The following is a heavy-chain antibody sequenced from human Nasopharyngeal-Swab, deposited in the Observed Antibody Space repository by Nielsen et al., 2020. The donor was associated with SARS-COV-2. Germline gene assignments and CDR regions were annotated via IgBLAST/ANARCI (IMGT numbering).Heavy chain of an antibody. V-gene: IGHV1-69*06. D-gene: IGHD3-10*01. Sequence: WARQAPGQGLEWMGGIIPIFGTANYAQKFQGRVTITADKSTSTAYMELSSLRSEDTAVYYCVLITMVRGVIQYSYYYYMDVWGKGTTVTVSS. J-gene: IGHJ6*03. CDR2: IIPIFGTA. CDR3: VLITMVRGVIQYSYYYYMDV.